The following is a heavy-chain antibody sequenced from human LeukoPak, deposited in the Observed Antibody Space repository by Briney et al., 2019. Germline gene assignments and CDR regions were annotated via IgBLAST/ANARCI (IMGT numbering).Heavy chain of an antibody. CDR1: GFTFSIYA. D-gene: IGHD3-22*01. V-gene: IGHV3-23*01. CDR2: ISGSGGST. J-gene: IGHJ4*02. Sequence: GGSLRLSCAASGFTFSIYAMSWVRQAPGKGLEWVSAISGSGGSTYYADSVKGRFTISRDNSKNTLYLQMNSLRAEDTAVYYCAKDLAVRDYYDSSGNFWGQGTLVTVSS. CDR3: AKDLAVRDYYDSSGNF.